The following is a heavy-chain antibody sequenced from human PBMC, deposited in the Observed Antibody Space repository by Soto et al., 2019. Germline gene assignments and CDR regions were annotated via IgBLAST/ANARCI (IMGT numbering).Heavy chain of an antibody. J-gene: IGHJ3*02. Sequence: QVQLVQSGAEVQKPGSSVKVSCKASGGTFSSYTISWVRQAPGQGLEWMGRIIPILGIANYAQKFQGRVTITADKSTSTAYMELSSLRSEDTAVYYCARARYCSGGSCYDDAFDIWGQGTMVTVSS. CDR2: IIPILGIA. CDR3: ARARYCSGGSCYDDAFDI. CDR1: GGTFSSYT. V-gene: IGHV1-69*02. D-gene: IGHD2-15*01.